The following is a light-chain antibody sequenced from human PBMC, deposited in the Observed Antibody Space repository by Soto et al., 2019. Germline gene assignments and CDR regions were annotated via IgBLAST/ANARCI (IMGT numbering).Light chain of an antibody. Sequence: EIVLTQSPGTLSLSPGERATLSCRASQSVISSYLAWYQQKPGQAPRLLIFGASSRATGIPDKFSGSGSGTDFTLTISRLEPDDFAVYYCQHYGGSSWTFGQGTKVDI. J-gene: IGKJ1*01. V-gene: IGKV3-20*01. CDR1: QSVISSY. CDR2: GAS. CDR3: QHYGGSSWT.